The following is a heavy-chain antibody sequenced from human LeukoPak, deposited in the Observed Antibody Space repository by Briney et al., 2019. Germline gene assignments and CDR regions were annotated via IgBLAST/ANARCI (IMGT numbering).Heavy chain of an antibody. V-gene: IGHV1-2*02. D-gene: IGHD3-3*01. CDR1: GYTFTGYY. CDR2: INPNSGGT. J-gene: IGHJ4*02. Sequence: GASVKVSCKASGYTFTGYYMHWVRQAPGQGLEWMGWINPNSGGTNYAQKFQGRVTTTRDTSISTAYMELSRLRSDDTAVYYCARATFDFWSGYYLGEFDYWGQGTLVTVSS. CDR3: ARATFDFWSGYYLGEFDY.